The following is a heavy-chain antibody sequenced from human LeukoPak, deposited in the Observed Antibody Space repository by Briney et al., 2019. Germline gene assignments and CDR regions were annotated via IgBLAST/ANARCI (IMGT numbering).Heavy chain of an antibody. V-gene: IGHV4-39*01. CDR2: IYYSGST. CDR1: GGSISSSSYY. Sequence: SETLSLTCTVSGGSISSSSYYWGWIRQPPGKGLEWIGSIYYSGSTYYNPSLKSRVTISVDTSKNQFSLKLSSVTAADTAVYYCARRAIDDIVVVPAASFFGYWGQGTLVTVSS. CDR3: ARRAIDDIVVVPAASFFGY. J-gene: IGHJ4*02. D-gene: IGHD2-2*01.